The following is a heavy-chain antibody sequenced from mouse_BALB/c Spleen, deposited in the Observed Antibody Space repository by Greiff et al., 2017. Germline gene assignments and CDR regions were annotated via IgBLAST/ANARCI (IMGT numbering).Heavy chain of an antibody. D-gene: IGHD2-3*01. Sequence: EVQGVESGPGLVKPSQSLSLTCTVTGYSITSDYAWNWIRQFPGNKLEWMGYISYSGSTSYNPSLKSRISITRDTSKNQFFLQLNSVTTEDTATYYCASDGYYYAMDYWGQGTSATVSS. CDR1: GYSITSDYA. J-gene: IGHJ4*01. V-gene: IGHV3-2*02. CDR2: ISYSGST. CDR3: ASDGYYYAMDY.